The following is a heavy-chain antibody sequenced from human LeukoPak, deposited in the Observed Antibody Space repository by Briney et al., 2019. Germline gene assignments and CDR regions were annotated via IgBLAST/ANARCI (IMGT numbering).Heavy chain of an antibody. V-gene: IGHV3-30*03. Sequence: GRSLRLSCAASGFTISSYGMHWVRQAPGKGLEWVAAISYDGSHNYSADSVKGRFTISRDNSKNTLYLQMNSLRADYPTVYFCSASRPHYGDYYGLDVWGHGTTVTVSS. CDR3: SASRPHYGDYYGLDV. D-gene: IGHD4/OR15-4a*01. J-gene: IGHJ6*02. CDR1: GFTISSYG. CDR2: ISYDGSHN.